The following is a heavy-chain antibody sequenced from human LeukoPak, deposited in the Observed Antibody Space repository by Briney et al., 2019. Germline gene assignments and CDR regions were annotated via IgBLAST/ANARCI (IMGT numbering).Heavy chain of an antibody. CDR3: ARDSLYCSGGSCYQDY. CDR2: ISSSSSYI. J-gene: IGHJ4*02. V-gene: IGHV3-21*01. CDR1: GFTFSSYA. Sequence: GGSLRLSCAASGFTFSSYAMHWVRQAPGKGLEWVSSISSSSSYIYYADSVKGRFTISRDNAKNSLYLQMNSLRAEDTAVYYCARDSLYCSGGSCYQDYWGQGTLVTVSS. D-gene: IGHD2-15*01.